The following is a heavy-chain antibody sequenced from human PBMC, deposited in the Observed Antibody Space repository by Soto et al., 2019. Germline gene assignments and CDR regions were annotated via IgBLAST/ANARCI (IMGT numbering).Heavy chain of an antibody. D-gene: IGHD4-17*01. CDR3: ATLYGDQRREY. CDR2: IIPILGIA. CDR1: AGTFSSYT. V-gene: IGHV1-69*02. J-gene: IGHJ4*02. Sequence: SVKVSCKASAGTFSSYTISWVRQAPGQGLEWMGRIIPILGIANYAQKFQGRVTITADKSTSTAYMELSSLRSEDTAVYYCATLYGDQRREYWGQGTLVTVSS.